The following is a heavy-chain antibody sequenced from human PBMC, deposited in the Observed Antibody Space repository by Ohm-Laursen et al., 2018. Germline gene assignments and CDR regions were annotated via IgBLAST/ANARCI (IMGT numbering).Heavy chain of an antibody. CDR1: GFTFSTYA. CDR3: AKGRQWESPLDY. J-gene: IGHJ4*02. CDR2: ISGARYST. D-gene: IGHD1-26*01. V-gene: IGHV3-23*01. Sequence: LSLTCAASGFTFSTYAMSWVRQAPGKGLEWVSAISGARYSTYYADSVKGRFTISRDNSKNTLNLQMNTLRADDTAVYYCAKGRQWESPLDYWGQGTLVTVSS.